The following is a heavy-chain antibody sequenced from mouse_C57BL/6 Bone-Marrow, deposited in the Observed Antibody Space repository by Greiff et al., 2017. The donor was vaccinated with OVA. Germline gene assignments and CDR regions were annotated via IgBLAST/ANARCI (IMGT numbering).Heavy chain of an antibody. J-gene: IGHJ3*01. D-gene: IGHD2-4*01. CDR1: GYTFTDYN. CDR2: INPNNGGT. V-gene: IGHV1-18*01. Sequence: VQLQQSGPELVKPGASVKIPCKASGYTFTDYNMDWVKQSHGKSLEWIGDINPNNGGTIYNQKFKGKATLTVDKSSSTAYMELRSLTSEDTAVYYCARGRLRRRAGFAYWGQGTLVTVSA. CDR3: ARGRLRRRAGFAY.